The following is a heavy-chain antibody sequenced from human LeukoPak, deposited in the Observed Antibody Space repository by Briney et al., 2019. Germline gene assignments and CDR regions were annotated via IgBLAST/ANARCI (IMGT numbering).Heavy chain of an antibody. Sequence: GGSLRLSCAASGFTFSNYSMNWVRQAPGKGLECVSYISSSSSTIYYADSVKGRFTISRDNAKNSLYLQMKSLRAEDTAVYYCARIFGVVISWGQGTLVTVSS. CDR1: GFTFSNYS. CDR3: ARIFGVVIS. D-gene: IGHD3-3*01. CDR2: ISSSSSTI. V-gene: IGHV3-48*01. J-gene: IGHJ4*02.